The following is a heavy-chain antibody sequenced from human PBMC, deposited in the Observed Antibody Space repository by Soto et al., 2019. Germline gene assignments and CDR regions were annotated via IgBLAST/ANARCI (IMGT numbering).Heavy chain of an antibody. Sequence: PSETLSLTCTVSGGSISSYYWSWIRQPPGKGLEWIGYIYYSGSTNYNPSLKSRVTISVDTSKNQFSLKLSSVTAADTAVYYCARHRLNCSGGSCYWSYMDVWGKGTTFTVSS. CDR2: IYYSGST. V-gene: IGHV4-59*08. CDR1: GGSISSYY. D-gene: IGHD2-15*01. J-gene: IGHJ6*03. CDR3: ARHRLNCSGGSCYWSYMDV.